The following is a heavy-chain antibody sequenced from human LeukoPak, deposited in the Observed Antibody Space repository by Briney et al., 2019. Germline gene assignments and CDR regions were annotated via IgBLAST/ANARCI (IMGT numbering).Heavy chain of an antibody. CDR2: INHSGST. V-gene: IGHV4-34*01. Sequence: SETLSLTCAVYGGSFSGYYWSWIRQPPGKGLEWIGEINHSGSTNYNTSLKSRVTISVDTSKNQFSLKLSSVTAADTAVYYCARGVKSSSSRTDAFDIWGQGTMVTVSS. CDR1: GGSFSGYY. J-gene: IGHJ3*02. D-gene: IGHD6-6*01. CDR3: ARGVKSSSSRTDAFDI.